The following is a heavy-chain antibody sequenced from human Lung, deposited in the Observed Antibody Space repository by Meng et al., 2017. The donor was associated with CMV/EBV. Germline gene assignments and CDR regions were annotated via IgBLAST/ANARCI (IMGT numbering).Heavy chain of an antibody. CDR1: GGSMSSTNW. V-gene: IGHV4-4*02. Sequence: QGRLRDAGPGLVKPSGTLSLTCGVSGGSMSSTNWWSWVRQPPGKGLEWIGEIYHSGSTNYNPSLKSRVSISVDKSKNQFSLKLSSVTAADTAVYYCARADKVRFDYWGQGTLVTVSS. J-gene: IGHJ4*02. CDR3: ARADKVRFDY. CDR2: IYHSGST.